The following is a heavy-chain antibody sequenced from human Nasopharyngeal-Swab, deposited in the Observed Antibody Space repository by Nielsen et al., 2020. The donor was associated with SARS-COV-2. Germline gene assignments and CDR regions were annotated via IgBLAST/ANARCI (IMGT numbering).Heavy chain of an antibody. V-gene: IGHV3-23*01. D-gene: IGHD6-13*01. J-gene: IGHJ4*02. CDR3: ARDASSSWYIGGEDY. Sequence: GESLKISCAASGFTFSSYAMSWVRQAPGKGLEWVSAISGSGGSTYYADSVKGRFTISRDNSKSTLYLQMNSLRAEDTAVYYCARDASSSWYIGGEDYWGQGTLVTVSS. CDR2: ISGSGGST. CDR1: GFTFSSYA.